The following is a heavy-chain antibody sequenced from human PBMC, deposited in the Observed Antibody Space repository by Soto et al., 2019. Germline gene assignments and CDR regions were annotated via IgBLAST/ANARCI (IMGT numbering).Heavy chain of an antibody. Sequence: LRLSCEAAGFTFSSHAMHWVRQAPGKGLEWVAVISYDGSNKYYADSVKGRFIISRDNSKNTLYLQMDSLRVDDTAVYYCARAEFLFDYWGQGTLVTVSS. D-gene: IGHD2-21*01. CDR3: ARAEFLFDY. V-gene: IGHV3-30-3*01. J-gene: IGHJ4*02. CDR1: GFTFSSHA. CDR2: ISYDGSNK.